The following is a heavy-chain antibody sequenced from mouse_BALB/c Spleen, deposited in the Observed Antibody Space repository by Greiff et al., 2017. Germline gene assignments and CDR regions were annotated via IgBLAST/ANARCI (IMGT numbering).Heavy chain of an antibody. V-gene: IGHV3-2*02. CDR2: ISYSGST. J-gene: IGHJ4*01. CDR1: GYSITSDYA. CDR3: ARSITTVPPMDY. D-gene: IGHD1-1*01. Sequence: VQLKESGPGLVKPSQSLSLTCTVTGYSITSDYAWTWIRQFPGNKLEWMGYISYSGSTSYNPSLKSRISITRDTSKNQFFLQLNSVTTEDTATYYCARSITTVPPMDYWGQGTSVTVSS.